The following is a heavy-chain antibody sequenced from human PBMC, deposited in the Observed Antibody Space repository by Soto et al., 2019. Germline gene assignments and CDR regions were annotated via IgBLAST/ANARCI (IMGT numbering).Heavy chain of an antibody. CDR3: ARAGNFDWLLFYYYYGMDV. Sequence: GASVKLSCKASGDTFTSYAMHCVRQAPGQRLEWMGWINAGNGNTKYSQKFQGRVTITRDTSASTAYMELSSLRSEDTAVYYCARAGNFDWLLFYYYYGMDVWGQGTTVTVS. J-gene: IGHJ6*02. CDR2: INAGNGNT. D-gene: IGHD3-9*01. CDR1: GDTFTSYA. V-gene: IGHV1-3*01.